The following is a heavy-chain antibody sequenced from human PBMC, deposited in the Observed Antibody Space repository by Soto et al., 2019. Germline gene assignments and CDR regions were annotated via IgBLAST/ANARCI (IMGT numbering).Heavy chain of an antibody. CDR1: GDSMSGYY. D-gene: IGHD1-1*01. Sequence: QVQLQESGPGLVKPSETLSLTCTVSGDSMSGYYWIWIRQSPGKGLEWIGHIHYNGRTNYNPSLKGRVTISIDTSKNHFSLNLNSVTAADTAVYYCAREMEASGLPFDPWGQGTLVTVSS. CDR3: AREMEASGLPFDP. J-gene: IGHJ5*02. V-gene: IGHV4-59*01. CDR2: IHYNGRT.